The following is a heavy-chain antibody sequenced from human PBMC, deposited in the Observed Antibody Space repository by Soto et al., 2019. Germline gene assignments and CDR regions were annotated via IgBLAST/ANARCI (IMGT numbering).Heavy chain of an antibody. CDR2: ISYDGSNR. J-gene: IGHJ6*01. CDR1: KFTFNNYA. V-gene: IGHV3-30*04. CDR3: ASLIVGSFSGVDV. D-gene: IGHD1-26*01. Sequence: QAQLVESGGGVVQPGRSLRLSCAASKFTFNNYAMHWVRQAPGKGLEWLAFISYDGSNRLYADSVKGRFTISRDNSKNMLYLQLNNLGVEDTAVYYCASLIVGSFSGVDVWGKGTTVTVSS.